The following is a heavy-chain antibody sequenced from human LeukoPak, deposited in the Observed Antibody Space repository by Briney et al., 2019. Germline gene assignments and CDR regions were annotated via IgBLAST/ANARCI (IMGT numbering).Heavy chain of an antibody. Sequence: ASVKVSCKASGYTFTSYGISWVRQAPGQGLEWMGWISAYNGNTNYAQKLQGRVTMTTDTSTSTAYMELRSLRSDDTAVYYCARELLFSSGSYLNWFDPWGQGTLVTVSS. CDR1: GYTFTSYG. J-gene: IGHJ5*02. D-gene: IGHD1-26*01. CDR3: ARELLFSSGSYLNWFDP. CDR2: ISAYNGNT. V-gene: IGHV1-18*01.